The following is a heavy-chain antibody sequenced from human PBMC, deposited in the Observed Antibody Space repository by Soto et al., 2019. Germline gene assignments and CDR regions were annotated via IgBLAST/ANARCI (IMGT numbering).Heavy chain of an antibody. CDR1: RGSINSYY. CDR2: IYYSGIT. V-gene: IGHV4-59*01. CDR3: ARDNLPYSSSWRYGMDV. Sequence: SETLSLTCTVSRGSINSYYLSWIRQPPGKGLEWIGYIYYSGITNYNPSLKSRVTISVDTSKNQFSLKLSSVTAADTAVYYCARDNLPYSSSWRYGMDVWGQGTTVTVSS. J-gene: IGHJ6*02. D-gene: IGHD6-13*01.